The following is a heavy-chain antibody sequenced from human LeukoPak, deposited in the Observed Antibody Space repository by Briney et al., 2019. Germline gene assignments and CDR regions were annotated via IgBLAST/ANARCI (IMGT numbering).Heavy chain of an antibody. CDR2: IGIDSGNT. V-gene: IGHV3-21*05. CDR1: GFTFSSYG. D-gene: IGHD1-1*01. J-gene: IGHJ4*02. Sequence: ARTLCLSCAASGFTFSSYGMSWVRQAPGKGLEWISYIGIDSGNTYYAYFVKRGFTISGDKAKNSLYLQMNSLRVEITVVYNCARHYKSCFDGWSQGTLVTVSS. CDR3: ARHYKSCFDG.